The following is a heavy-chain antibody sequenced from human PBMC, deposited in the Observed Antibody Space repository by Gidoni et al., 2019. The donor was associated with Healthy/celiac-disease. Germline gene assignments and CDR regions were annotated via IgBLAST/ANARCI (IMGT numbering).Heavy chain of an antibody. CDR1: GFTLSSYA. CDR2: ISYDGSNK. Sequence: QVQLVESGGGVVQPGRSLRLSCSATGFTLSSYARHWVRQAPGKGLEWVAVISYDGSNKYYADSVKGRFTISRDNSKNTLYLQMNSLRAEDTAVYYCARTCPLNWNDVYGVCLGYWGQGTLVTVSS. J-gene: IGHJ4*02. D-gene: IGHD1-1*01. CDR3: ARTCPLNWNDVYGVCLGY. V-gene: IGHV3-30-3*01.